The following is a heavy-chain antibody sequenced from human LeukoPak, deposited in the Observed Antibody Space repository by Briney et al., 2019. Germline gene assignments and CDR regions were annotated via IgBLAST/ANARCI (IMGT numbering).Heavy chain of an antibody. J-gene: IGHJ3*02. Sequence: SETLPLTCTVSGGSISSYYWSWIRQPPGKGLEWIGYIYYSGSTNYNPSLKSRVTISVDTSKNQSSLKLSSVTAADTAVYYCAREMATINAFDIWGQGTMVTVSS. CDR2: IYYSGST. D-gene: IGHD5-24*01. V-gene: IGHV4-59*01. CDR1: GGSISSYY. CDR3: AREMATINAFDI.